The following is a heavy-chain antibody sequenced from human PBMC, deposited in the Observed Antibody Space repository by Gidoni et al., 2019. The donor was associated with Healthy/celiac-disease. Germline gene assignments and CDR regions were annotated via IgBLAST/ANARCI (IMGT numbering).Heavy chain of an antibody. CDR1: GFTFSSYG. Sequence: QVQRVESGGGVVQPGRSVRLSCAASGFTFSSYGMHWVRQAPGKGLEWVAFISYDGSNKYYADSVKGRFTISRDNSKNTLYLQMNSLRAEDTAVYYCAKDLAGETYFDYWGQGTLVTVSS. J-gene: IGHJ4*02. V-gene: IGHV3-30*18. CDR2: ISYDGSNK. D-gene: IGHD3-3*02. CDR3: AKDLAGETYFDY.